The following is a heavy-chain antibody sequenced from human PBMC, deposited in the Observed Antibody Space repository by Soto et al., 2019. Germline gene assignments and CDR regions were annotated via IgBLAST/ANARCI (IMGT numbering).Heavy chain of an antibody. Sequence: PSETLSLTCAVYGGSFSGYYWSWIRQPPGKGLEWIGEINHSGSTNYNPSLKSRVTISVDTSKNQFSLKLSSVTAADTVVYYCARLPQYYYDSSGYYSVADYWGQGTLVTVSS. CDR3: ARLPQYYYDSSGYYSVADY. J-gene: IGHJ4*02. D-gene: IGHD3-22*01. V-gene: IGHV4-34*01. CDR1: GGSFSGYY. CDR2: INHSGST.